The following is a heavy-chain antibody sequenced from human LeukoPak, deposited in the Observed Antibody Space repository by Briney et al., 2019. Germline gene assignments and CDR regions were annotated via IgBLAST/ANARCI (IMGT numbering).Heavy chain of an antibody. CDR2: IYHSGST. Sequence: SETLSLTCTVSGYSISSGYYWGWIRQPPGKGLEWIGSIYHSGSTYYNPSLKSRVTISVDTSKNQFSLKLSSVTAADTAVYYCAKSSYRIFDYWGQGTLVTVSS. D-gene: IGHD2-15*01. CDR3: AKSSYRIFDY. V-gene: IGHV4-38-2*02. CDR1: GYSISSGYY. J-gene: IGHJ4*02.